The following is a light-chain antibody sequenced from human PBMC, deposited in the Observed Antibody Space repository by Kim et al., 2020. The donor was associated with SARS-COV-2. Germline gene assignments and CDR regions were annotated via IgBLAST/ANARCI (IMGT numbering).Light chain of an antibody. CDR2: QDT. CDR3: QAWDNTTVG. CDR1: KLGNKY. V-gene: IGLV3-1*01. Sequence: SYELTQPPSVSVSPGQTASITCSGDKLGNKYACWYQQKPGQSPVLVIYQDTKRPSGIPERFSGSNSGNTATLTISGTQAMDEADYYCQAWDNTTVGFGGGTQLTVL. J-gene: IGLJ2*01.